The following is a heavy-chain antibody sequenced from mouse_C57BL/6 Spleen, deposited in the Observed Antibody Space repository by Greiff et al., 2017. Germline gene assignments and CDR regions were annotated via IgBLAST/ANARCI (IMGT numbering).Heavy chain of an antibody. D-gene: IGHD4-1*01. Sequence: VQLKESGGGLVKPGGSLKLSCAASGFTFSDYGMHWVRQAPEKGLEWVAYISSGSSTIYYADTVKGRFTISRDNAKNTLFLQMTSLRSEDTAMYYCARELIYAMDYWGQGTSVTVSS. CDR1: GFTFSDYG. V-gene: IGHV5-17*01. J-gene: IGHJ4*01. CDR3: ARELIYAMDY. CDR2: ISSGSSTI.